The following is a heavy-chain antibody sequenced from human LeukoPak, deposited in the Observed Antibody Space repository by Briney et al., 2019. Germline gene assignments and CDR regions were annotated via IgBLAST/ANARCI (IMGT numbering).Heavy chain of an antibody. J-gene: IGHJ4*02. CDR2: IYYSGST. V-gene: IGHV4-59*01. CDR1: GGSISSYY. D-gene: IGHD3-16*02. Sequence: SETLSLTCTVSGGSISSYYWSWIRQPPGKGLEWIGYIYYSGSTNYNPSLKSRVTISVDTSKNQFSLKLSSVTAADTAVYYCARYDVWGTYRAFDYWGQGTLVTVSS. CDR3: ARYDVWGTYRAFDY.